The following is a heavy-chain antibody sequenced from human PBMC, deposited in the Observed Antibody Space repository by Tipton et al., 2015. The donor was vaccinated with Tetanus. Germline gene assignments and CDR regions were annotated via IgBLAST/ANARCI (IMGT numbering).Heavy chain of an antibody. CDR2: ISHSGSP. Sequence: LRLSCNVSGGSITKDYWSWIRQSPGKTLEWIGYISHSGSPNYNPSLKSRATVSVDTPKNQFSLDLTSVTAADTGVYYCAGSQWLDGFIFDYWGQGSLVTVAS. D-gene: IGHD6-19*01. CDR1: GGSITKDY. J-gene: IGHJ4*02. V-gene: IGHV4-59*01. CDR3: AGSQWLDGFIFDY.